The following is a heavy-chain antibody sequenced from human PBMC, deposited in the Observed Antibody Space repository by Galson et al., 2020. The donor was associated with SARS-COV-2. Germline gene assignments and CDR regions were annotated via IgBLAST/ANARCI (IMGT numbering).Heavy chain of an antibody. CDR1: EFTFSSYA. D-gene: IGHD3-3*01. Sequence: TGGSLRLSCAASEFTFSSYAMNWVREAPGKGLEWVSAISGSGVSTYYADSVKGRFTISRDNAKNTLYLQMNSLRAEDTAVYYCAKDPHAYDVWSGYLYGMDVWGQGTTVTVSS. CDR3: AKDPHAYDVWSGYLYGMDV. V-gene: IGHV3-23*01. CDR2: ISGSGVST. J-gene: IGHJ6*02.